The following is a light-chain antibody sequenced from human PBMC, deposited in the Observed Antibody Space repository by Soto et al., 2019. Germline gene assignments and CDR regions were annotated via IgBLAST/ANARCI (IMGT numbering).Light chain of an antibody. V-gene: IGKV3-15*01. Sequence: IVMTQSPATLSVSPGERATLSCRASQSVSSNLAWYQQTPGQAPRLLIYGASTRATGIPARFSGSGSGTEFTLTISSLQSEDFAVYYCQQNNDWPRTFGQGTKVDIK. CDR1: QSVSSN. CDR3: QQNNDWPRT. J-gene: IGKJ1*01. CDR2: GAS.